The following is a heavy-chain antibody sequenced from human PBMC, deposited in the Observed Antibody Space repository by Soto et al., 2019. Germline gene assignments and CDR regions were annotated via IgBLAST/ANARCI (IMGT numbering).Heavy chain of an antibody. CDR3: ARQYGDYVRGAFDI. D-gene: IGHD4-17*01. CDR1: GFTFSSYW. V-gene: IGHV3-7*02. Sequence: GGSLRLSCAASGFTFSSYWMSWVRQAPGKGLEWVANIQQDGSQKWYVDSVKGRFTISRDNAKNSLYLQMDSLRAEDAAVYYCARQYGDYVRGAFDIWGQGTMVTVSS. CDR2: IQQDGSQK. J-gene: IGHJ3*02.